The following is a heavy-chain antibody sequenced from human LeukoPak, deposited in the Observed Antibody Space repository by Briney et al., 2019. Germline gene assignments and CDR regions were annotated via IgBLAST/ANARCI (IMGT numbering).Heavy chain of an antibody. D-gene: IGHD2-15*01. CDR3: ARVVGYCSGGSCYPDAFDI. V-gene: IGHV3-48*03. Sequence: GGSLRLSCAASGFTFSSYEMNWVRQAPGKGLEWVSYISSSGSTIYYADSVKGRFTISRDNPKKPLYLQMNSLRAEDTAVYYCARVVGYCSGGSCYPDAFDIWGQGTMVTVSS. J-gene: IGHJ3*02. CDR1: GFTFSSYE. CDR2: ISSSGSTI.